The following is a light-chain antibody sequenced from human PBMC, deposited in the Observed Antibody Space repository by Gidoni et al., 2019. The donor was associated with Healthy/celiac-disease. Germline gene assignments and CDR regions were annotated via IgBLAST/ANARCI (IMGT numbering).Light chain of an antibody. CDR3: QQYYSTPYT. V-gene: IGKV4-1*01. CDR2: WAS. Sequence: DIVMTQYQDSLAVSLGERATINCQSSQSVLYSSNQQHHLAWYQQKPGQPPQLLIFWASTRESGVPDRVSGSGSVTAFTLTIRSLQAEDVAVYYCQQYYSTPYTFGQGTKLEIK. J-gene: IGKJ2*01. CDR1: QSVLYSSNQQHH.